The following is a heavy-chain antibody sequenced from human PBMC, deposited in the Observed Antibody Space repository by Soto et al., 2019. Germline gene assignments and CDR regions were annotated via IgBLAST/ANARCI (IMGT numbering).Heavy chain of an antibody. CDR2: FTGGDGKT. D-gene: IGHD1-1*01. V-gene: IGHV3-23*01. CDR1: GFNIPDYG. CDR3: TRWNGFGDS. Sequence: EVQLLESGGGSVQPGGSLKLSCGVSGFNIPDYGVPWVRQPPGKGLEWVSGFTGGDGKTFYADSVRGRFTLSREDSRNVVYLKMDSLRVEDTAVYYCTRWNGFGDSWGQGTLVTVAS. J-gene: IGHJ4*02.